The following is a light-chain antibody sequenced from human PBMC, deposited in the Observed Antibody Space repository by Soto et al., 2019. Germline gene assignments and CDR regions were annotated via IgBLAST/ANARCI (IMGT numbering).Light chain of an antibody. V-gene: IGLV1-44*01. Sequence: QSVLTQPPSASGTPGPSVTISCSGSTSNIGRNIVNWYQQLPGAAPKLLIYSNFQRPSGVPDRFSGSKSGTSASLVISGLQSEDEADYYCAAWDDSLNGSYVFGTGTKVTVL. CDR1: TSNIGRNI. CDR2: SNF. J-gene: IGLJ1*01. CDR3: AAWDDSLNGSYV.